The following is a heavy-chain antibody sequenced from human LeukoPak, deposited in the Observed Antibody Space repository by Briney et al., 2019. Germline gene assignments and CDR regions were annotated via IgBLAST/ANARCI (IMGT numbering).Heavy chain of an antibody. CDR3: ASRYCSGGSCYLGY. Sequence: SETLSLTCTVSGGSISSYYWSWIRQPPGKGLEWIWYIYYSGSTNYNPSLKSRVTISVDTSKNQFSLKLSSVTAADTAVYYCASRYCSGGSCYLGYWGQGTLVTVSS. D-gene: IGHD2-15*01. V-gene: IGHV4-59*08. CDR1: GGSISSYY. CDR2: IYYSGST. J-gene: IGHJ4*02.